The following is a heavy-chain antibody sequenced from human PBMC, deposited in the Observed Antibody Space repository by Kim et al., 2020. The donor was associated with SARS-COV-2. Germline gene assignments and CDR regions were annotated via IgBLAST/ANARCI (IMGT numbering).Heavy chain of an antibody. Sequence: ASVKVSCKASGYTFTGYYMHWVRQAPGQGLEWMGWINPNSGGTNYAQKFQGRVTMTRDTSISTAYMELSRLRSDDTAVYYCARHHHYGDYYYYGMDVWGQGTTVTVSS. CDR2: INPNSGGT. D-gene: IGHD4-17*01. CDR1: GYTFTGYY. V-gene: IGHV1-2*02. CDR3: ARHHHYGDYYYYGMDV. J-gene: IGHJ6*02.